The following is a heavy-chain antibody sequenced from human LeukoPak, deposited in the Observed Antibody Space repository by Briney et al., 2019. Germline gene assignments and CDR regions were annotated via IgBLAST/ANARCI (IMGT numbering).Heavy chain of an antibody. CDR2: IYYSGST. Sequence: SETLSLTCTVTGGSISSSSYYWGWIRQPPGKGLEWIGSIYYSGSTYYNPSLKSRVTISVDTSKNQFSLKLSSVTAADTAVYYCARSYSSGWYDGYYYYGMDVWGQGTTVTVSS. D-gene: IGHD6-19*01. J-gene: IGHJ6*02. CDR3: ARSYSSGWYDGYYYYGMDV. CDR1: GGSISSSSYY. V-gene: IGHV4-39*07.